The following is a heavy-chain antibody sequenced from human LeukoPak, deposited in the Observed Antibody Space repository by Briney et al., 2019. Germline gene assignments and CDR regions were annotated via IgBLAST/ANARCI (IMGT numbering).Heavy chain of an antibody. D-gene: IGHD4-23*01. J-gene: IGHJ3*02. CDR1: GYTFTGYY. CDR2: INPNSGGT. V-gene: IGHV1-2*02. Sequence: VASVKVSCKASGYTFTGYYMHWVRQAPGQGLEWMGWINPNSGGTKYAQKFQGRVTMTRDTSTSTAYMEVSRLRSDDTAVYYCARTQAPTTVGPGDAFDIWGQGTRVIVSS. CDR3: ARTQAPTTVGPGDAFDI.